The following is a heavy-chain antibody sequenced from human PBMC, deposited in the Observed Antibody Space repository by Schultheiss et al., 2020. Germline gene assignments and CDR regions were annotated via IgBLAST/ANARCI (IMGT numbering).Heavy chain of an antibody. CDR3: ASLDSSGYLFDY. Sequence: SQTLSLTCTVSGGSISSGGYYWSWIRQHPGKGLEWIGYIYYSGSTNYNPSLKSRVTISVDTSKNQFSLKLSSVTAADTAVYYCASLDSSGYLFDYWGQGTLVTVSS. V-gene: IGHV4-31*03. CDR1: GGSISSGGYY. CDR2: IYYSGST. D-gene: IGHD3-22*01. J-gene: IGHJ4*02.